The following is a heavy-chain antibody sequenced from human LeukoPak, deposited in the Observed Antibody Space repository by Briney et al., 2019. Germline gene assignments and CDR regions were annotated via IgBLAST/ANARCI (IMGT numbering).Heavy chain of an antibody. CDR1: GGSISSYY. J-gene: IGHJ4*02. CDR3: ARRTRYYDGFSY. Sequence: PSETLSLTCTVSGGSISSYYWSWVRQPPGKGLEWIGYIYYSGSTNYNPSLKSRVTISIDTSKNQLSMGLSSVTAADTAVYYCARRTRYYDGFSYWGQGTLVTVSS. V-gene: IGHV4-59*01. CDR2: IYYSGST. D-gene: IGHD3/OR15-3a*01.